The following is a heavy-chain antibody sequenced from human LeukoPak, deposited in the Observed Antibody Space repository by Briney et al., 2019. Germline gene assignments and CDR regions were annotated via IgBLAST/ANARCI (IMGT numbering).Heavy chain of an antibody. D-gene: IGHD3-3*01. Sequence: GASVKVSCRASGYTFTSYGISWVRQAPGQGLEWMGWISAYNGNTNYAQQLQGRVTMTTDTSTSTAYMELRSLRSDDTAVYYCARVDYDFWSGSSEGYMDVWGKGTTVTVSS. CDR1: GYTFTSYG. CDR3: ARVDYDFWSGSSEGYMDV. V-gene: IGHV1-18*01. CDR2: ISAYNGNT. J-gene: IGHJ6*03.